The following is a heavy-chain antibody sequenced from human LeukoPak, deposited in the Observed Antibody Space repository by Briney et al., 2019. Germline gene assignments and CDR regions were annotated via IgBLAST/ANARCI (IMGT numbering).Heavy chain of an antibody. D-gene: IGHD5-12*01. CDR3: ARDNSMGDSARWFDP. CDR1: GYTFTHNF. Sequence: GASVKVSCKASGYTFTHNFMHWVRQAPGQGLEWMGIINPSGDNTWYAQKFQGRVTMTRDMATSTDYMEVNSLRSEDTAVYYCARDNSMGDSARWFDPWGQGTLVTVSS. CDR2: INPSGDNT. J-gene: IGHJ5*02. V-gene: IGHV1-46*01.